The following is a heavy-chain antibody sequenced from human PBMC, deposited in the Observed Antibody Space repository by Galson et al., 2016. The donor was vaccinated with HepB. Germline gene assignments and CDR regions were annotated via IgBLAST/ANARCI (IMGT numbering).Heavy chain of an antibody. CDR3: ARQPTPSMIRGIMSNWFDP. CDR1: GSTFTRYW. Sequence: QSGAEVKKPGESLRISCKGSGSTFTRYWISWVRQMHGKGQEWMGRIAPSDSYTKYRPSFEGNVTISADKSISTAYLEWSSLKASDTAMYYCARQPTPSMIRGIMSNWFDPWGQGTLVTVSS. CDR2: IAPSDSYT. J-gene: IGHJ5*02. D-gene: IGHD3-10*01. V-gene: IGHV5-10-1*01.